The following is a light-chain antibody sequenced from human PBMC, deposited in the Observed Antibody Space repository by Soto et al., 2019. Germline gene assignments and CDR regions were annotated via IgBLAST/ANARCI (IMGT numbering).Light chain of an antibody. Sequence: QSALTQPRSMSGSPGQSVTISCTGTNSDVGGNNYVSWYQQHPGKAPKLMIYDVTQRPSGVPDRVSGSKSGNTASLTISGLQAEDEGDYYCCSYAGSYTSLFGGGTKLTVL. CDR3: CSYAGSYTSL. J-gene: IGLJ2*01. CDR2: DVT. V-gene: IGLV2-11*01. CDR1: NSDVGGNNY.